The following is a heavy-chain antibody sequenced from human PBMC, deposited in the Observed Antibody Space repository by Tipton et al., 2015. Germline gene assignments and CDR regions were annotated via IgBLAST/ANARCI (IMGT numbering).Heavy chain of an antibody. CDR1: GFSISRDS. Sequence: GSLRLSCAASGFSISRDSMNWVRQAPGKGLEWVSYISSSSSTIYYADSMKGRITISRDNSKNMLYLQINSLRVEDTAVYYCAKYVASDADWGQGTLVTVSS. V-gene: IGHV3-48*04. CDR2: ISSSSSTI. CDR3: AKYVASDAD. J-gene: IGHJ4*02. D-gene: IGHD3-3*02.